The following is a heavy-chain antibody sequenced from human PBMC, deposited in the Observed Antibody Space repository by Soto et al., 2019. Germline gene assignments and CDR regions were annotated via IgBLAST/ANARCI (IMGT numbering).Heavy chain of an antibody. V-gene: IGHV1-69*13. CDR1: GGTFSNYA. J-gene: IGHJ4*02. CDR3: ARGRGTTVNQATFDY. D-gene: IGHD4-17*01. Sequence: ASVKVSCKASGGTFSNYAISWVRQAPGQGLEWMGGIIPIFGTANYAQKFQGRVTITADESTSTAYMELSSLRSEDTAVYYCARGRGTTVNQATFDYWGQGTPVTVSS. CDR2: IIPIFGTA.